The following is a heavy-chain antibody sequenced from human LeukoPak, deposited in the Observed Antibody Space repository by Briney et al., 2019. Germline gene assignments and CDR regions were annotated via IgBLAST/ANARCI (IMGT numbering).Heavy chain of an antibody. CDR2: MNPNSGNT. Sequence: ASVKVSCKASGYTFSGYHMHWVRQAPGHGLEWMGWMNPNSGNTGYAQKFQGRVTMTRNTSISTAYMELSSLRSEDTAVYYCARGTMVRGTPTDYWGQGTLVTVSS. CDR1: GYTFSGYH. D-gene: IGHD3-10*01. CDR3: ARGTMVRGTPTDY. V-gene: IGHV1-8*02. J-gene: IGHJ4*02.